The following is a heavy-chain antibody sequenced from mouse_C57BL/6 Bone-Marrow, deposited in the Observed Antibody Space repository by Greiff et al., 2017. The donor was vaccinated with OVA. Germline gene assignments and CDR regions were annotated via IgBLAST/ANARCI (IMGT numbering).Heavy chain of an antibody. J-gene: IGHJ2*01. CDR2: ISYDGSN. CDR3: ARDQTAQAPFDY. Sequence: EVQLQESGPGLVKPSQSLSLTCSVTGYSITSGYYWNWIRQFPGNKLEWMGYISYDGSNNYNPSLKNRISITRDTSKNQFFLKLNSVTTEDTATYYCARDQTAQAPFDYWGQGTTLTVSS. D-gene: IGHD3-2*02. CDR1: GYSITSGYY. V-gene: IGHV3-6*01.